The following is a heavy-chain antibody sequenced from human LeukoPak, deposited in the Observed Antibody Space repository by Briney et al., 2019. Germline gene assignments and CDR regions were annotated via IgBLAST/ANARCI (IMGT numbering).Heavy chain of an antibody. CDR1: GFAFRNYG. CDR2: ISYDGSNK. D-gene: IGHD5-12*01. V-gene: IGHV3-30*03. J-gene: IGHJ4*02. CDR3: ARDHEGYSGYSALDY. Sequence: QSGGSLRLSCAASGFAFRNYGMHWDRQAPGKGLEWVAVISYDGSNKYYADSVKGRFTISRDNSKNTLYLQMNSLRAEDTAVYYCARDHEGYSGYSALDYWGQGTLVTVSS.